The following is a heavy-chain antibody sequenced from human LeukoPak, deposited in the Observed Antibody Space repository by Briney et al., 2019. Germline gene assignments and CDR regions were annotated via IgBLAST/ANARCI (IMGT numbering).Heavy chain of an antibody. CDR3: AIAMVKPYYFDY. V-gene: IGHV1-2*02. J-gene: IGHJ4*02. D-gene: IGHD3-10*01. CDR2: INPNSGGT. CDR1: GYTFTGYY. Sequence: ASVKVSCKASGYTFTGYYMHWVRQAPGQGLEWMGWINPNSGGTNYAQKFQGRVTMTRDTSINTAYMELSRLRSDDTAVYYCAIAMVKPYYFDYWGQGTLVTVSS.